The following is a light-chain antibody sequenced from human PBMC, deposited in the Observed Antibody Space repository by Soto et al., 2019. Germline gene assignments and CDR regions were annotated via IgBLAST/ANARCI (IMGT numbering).Light chain of an antibody. J-gene: IGLJ2*01. CDR1: SSNIGGNS. CDR3: AAWDDSLNGVL. CDR2: SIN. Sequence: QSVLTQPPSASGTPGQRVTISCSGSSSNIGGNSVSWYQHLPGTAPKLLIYSINKRPSGVPDRFSGSKSGTSASLAISVLLSEDEADYFCAAWDDSLNGVLFGGGTKLTVL. V-gene: IGLV1-44*01.